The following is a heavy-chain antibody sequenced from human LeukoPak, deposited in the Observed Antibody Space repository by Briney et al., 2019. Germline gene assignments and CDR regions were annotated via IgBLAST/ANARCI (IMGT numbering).Heavy chain of an antibody. CDR1: GYAFTSYG. Sequence: GASVKVSCKASGYAFTSYGISWVRQARGQGLEWMGWISAYNGNTNYAQKLQGRVTMTEDTSTDTAYMELSSLRSEDTAVYYCATSVGGSGWYDPYYFDYWGQGTLVTVSS. CDR3: ATSVGGSGWYDPYYFDY. D-gene: IGHD6-19*01. V-gene: IGHV1-18*01. CDR2: ISAYNGNT. J-gene: IGHJ4*02.